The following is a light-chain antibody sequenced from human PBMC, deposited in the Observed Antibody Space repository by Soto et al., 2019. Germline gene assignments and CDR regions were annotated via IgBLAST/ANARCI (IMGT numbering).Light chain of an antibody. CDR3: QQYGHSTP. V-gene: IGKV3-20*01. CDR2: GAS. J-gene: IGKJ1*01. Sequence: EIVLTQSPGTLSLSPGERAALSCRASQGFSSSFLAWYQHRPGQAPRLLIYGASSRATGIPDRFSGSRSGTDFTLTISRLEPEDFEVYYCQQYGHSTPFGPGTTVEIK. CDR1: QGFSSSF.